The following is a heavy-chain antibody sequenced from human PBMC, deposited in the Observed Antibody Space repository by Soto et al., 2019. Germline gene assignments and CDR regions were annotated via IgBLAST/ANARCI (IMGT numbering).Heavy chain of an antibody. J-gene: IGHJ1*01. V-gene: IGHV4-31*03. Sequence: SETLSLTCTVSGGSISSGGYYWSWIRQHPGKGQERIGYNYYSGRTYYNPSLKIRVTISVDTSKNQFSLKLSSVTAADTAVYYCATGPAGYCFTTSCYSYLQHWAQGTLVTVSS. CDR1: GGSISSGGYY. CDR2: NYYSGRT. CDR3: ATGPAGYCFTTSCYSYLQH. D-gene: IGHD2-2*01.